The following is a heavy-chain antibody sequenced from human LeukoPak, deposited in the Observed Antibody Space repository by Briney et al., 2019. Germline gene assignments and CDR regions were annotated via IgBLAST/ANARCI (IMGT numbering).Heavy chain of an antibody. J-gene: IGHJ5*02. D-gene: IGHD3-3*01. CDR2: IYHSGST. CDR1: GGSISSGGYS. V-gene: IGHV4-30-2*01. CDR3: AREAEYYDFWSGYRNWFDP. Sequence: SETLSLTCAVSGGSISSGGYSWSWIRQPPGKGLEWIGYIYHSGSTYYNPSLKSRVTISVDRSKNQFSLKLSSVTAADTAVYYCAREAEYYDFWSGYRNWFDPWGQGTLVTVSS.